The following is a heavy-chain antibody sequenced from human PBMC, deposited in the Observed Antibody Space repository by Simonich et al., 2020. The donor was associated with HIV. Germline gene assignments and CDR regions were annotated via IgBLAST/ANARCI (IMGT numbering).Heavy chain of an antibody. D-gene: IGHD6-13*01. CDR2: INHSGST. J-gene: IGHJ1*01. CDR3: ARLTAGGLGEYFQH. V-gene: IGHV4-34*01. CDR1: GGSFSGYY. Sequence: QVQLQQWGAVLLKPSETLSLTCAVYGGSFSGYYWSWIRQPPGKGLEWIGEINHSGSTNYNPSPKSRVTISVDTSKNQFSLKLSSVTAADTAVYYCARLTAGGLGEYFQHWGQGTLVTVSS.